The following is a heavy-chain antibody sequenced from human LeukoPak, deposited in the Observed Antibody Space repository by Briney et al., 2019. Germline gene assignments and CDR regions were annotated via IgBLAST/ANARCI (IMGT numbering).Heavy chain of an antibody. J-gene: IGHJ4*02. D-gene: IGHD3-9*01. V-gene: IGHV3-30*04. CDR1: GFTFSSYA. CDR3: VREAPGWYDILTGWYYFDY. CDR2: ISYDGSNK. Sequence: GGSLRLSCAASGFTFSSYAMHWVRQAPGKGLEWVAVISYDGSNKYYADSVKGRFTISRDNSKNTLYLQMNSLRAEDTAVYYCVREAPGWYDILTGWYYFDYWGQGTLVTVSS.